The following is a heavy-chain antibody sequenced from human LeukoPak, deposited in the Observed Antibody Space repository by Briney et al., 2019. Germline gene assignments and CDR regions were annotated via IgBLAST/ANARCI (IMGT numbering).Heavy chain of an antibody. CDR1: GGTFSSYA. CDR2: IIPIFGTA. CDR3: AIDQVNIVATRKYNWFDP. V-gene: IGHV1-69*13. D-gene: IGHD5-12*01. J-gene: IGHJ5*02. Sequence: ASVKVSCKASGGTFSSYAISWVRQAPGQGLEWMGGIIPIFGTANYAQKFQGRVTITADESTSTAYMELSSLRSEDTAVYYCAIDQVNIVATRKYNWFDPWGQGTLVTVSS.